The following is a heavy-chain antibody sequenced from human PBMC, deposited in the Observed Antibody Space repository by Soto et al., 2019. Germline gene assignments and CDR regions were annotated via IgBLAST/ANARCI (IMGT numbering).Heavy chain of an antibody. CDR1: GFYFSVYW. CDR2: ISEDGLTT. J-gene: IGHJ4*02. V-gene: IGHV3-74*01. CDR3: TRGPRPDSSATGTY. D-gene: IGHD3-10*01. Sequence: EVQLVESGGGLVQPGGSLRLSCSASGFYFSVYWMHWVRQTPGKWPVWVARISEDGLTTNYADSVQGRFIISRDDAKSTLHLQMNRLRVEDTAVYYCTRGPRPDSSATGTYWGQGTQVTVS.